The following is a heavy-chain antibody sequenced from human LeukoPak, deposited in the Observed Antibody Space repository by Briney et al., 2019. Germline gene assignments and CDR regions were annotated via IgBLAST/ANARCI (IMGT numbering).Heavy chain of an antibody. CDR1: GFTFSTYS. CDR2: ISSRSSYI. Sequence: PGTSLRLSCAASGFTFSTYSLNWVRQAPGKGLEWVSFISSRSSYIYYADSVKGRFTISRDNAKNSLYLQMNSLRAEDTAVYYCARDPYSGYDKRVYYFDYWGQGTLVTVSS. D-gene: IGHD5-12*01. CDR3: ARDPYSGYDKRVYYFDY. V-gene: IGHV3-21*01. J-gene: IGHJ4*02.